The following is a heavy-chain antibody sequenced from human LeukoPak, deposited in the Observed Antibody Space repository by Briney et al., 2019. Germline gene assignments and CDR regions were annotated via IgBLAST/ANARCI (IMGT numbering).Heavy chain of an antibody. Sequence: GGSLRLSCAASGFTFGSYSMSWVRQAPGKGLEWVSFITPNADRASYADSVKGRFTISRDNPRNTLYMQMNSLRDEDTAVYYCAIMHGYYDGSGYWVQWGQGTLVTVSS. CDR3: AIMHGYYDGSGYWVQ. D-gene: IGHD3-22*01. CDR1: GFTFGSYS. CDR2: ITPNADRA. V-gene: IGHV3-23*01. J-gene: IGHJ1*01.